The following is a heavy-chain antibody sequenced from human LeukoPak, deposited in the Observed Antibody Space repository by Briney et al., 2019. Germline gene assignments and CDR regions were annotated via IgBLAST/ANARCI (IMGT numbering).Heavy chain of an antibody. V-gene: IGHV1-69*13. CDR3: ASLTTLDYYYGMDV. J-gene: IGHJ6*02. CDR1: GGTFSSYA. Sequence: SVKVSCKASGGTFSSYAISWVRQAPGQGLEWMGGIIPIFGTANYAQKFQGRVTITADESTSTAYMELSSLRSEDTAVYYCASLTTLDYYYGMDVWGQGTTVTVSS. D-gene: IGHD4-23*01. CDR2: IIPIFGTA.